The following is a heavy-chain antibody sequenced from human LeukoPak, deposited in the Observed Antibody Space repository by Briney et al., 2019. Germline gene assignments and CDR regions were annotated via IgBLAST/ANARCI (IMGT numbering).Heavy chain of an antibody. CDR2: IFPSGGEI. V-gene: IGHV3-23*01. CDR1: GFTFSTFA. D-gene: IGHD3-22*01. CDR3: ARDPNYYDSSGYR. Sequence: PGGSLRLSCAASGFTFSTFAMIWVRQPPGKGLEWVSSIFPSGGEIHYADSVRGRFTISRDNSKSTLSLQMNSLRAEDTAVYYCARDPNYYDSSGYRWGQGTLVTVSS. J-gene: IGHJ5*02.